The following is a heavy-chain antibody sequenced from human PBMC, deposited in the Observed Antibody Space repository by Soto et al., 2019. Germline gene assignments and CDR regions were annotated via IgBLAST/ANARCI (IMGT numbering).Heavy chain of an antibody. V-gene: IGHV1-2*04. CDR1: GDSFNDYY. J-gene: IGHJ6*03. D-gene: IGHD5-12*01. Sequence: QVQLVQSGAEVRKPGASVTVSCRSSGDSFNDYYIHWVRHAPGQGFEWMGWINPNGGVTKSAQKFQGWVSMTRDTSIRTVYMQLSRLRSDDTAVYYCARESGGATATLDYYYFYMDVWGTGTTVTVSS. CDR2: INPNGGVT. CDR3: ARESGGATATLDYYYFYMDV.